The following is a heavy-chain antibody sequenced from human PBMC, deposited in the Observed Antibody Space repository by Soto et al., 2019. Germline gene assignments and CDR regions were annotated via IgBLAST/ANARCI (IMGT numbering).Heavy chain of an antibody. CDR3: ARAKGRSFFDT. CDR2: IYDGGST. V-gene: IGHV4-31*03. CDR1: GGSISSGGNF. D-gene: IGHD1-26*01. Sequence: QVQLQESGPGLVKPSQTLSLTCTVSGGSISSGGNFWSCIRQHPGKGLEWIGYIYDGGSTYYSSTLKSRVTISVDPSKHQFSLRLTSVTAADTAVYYCARAKGRSFFDTGGQGTLVTVSS. J-gene: IGHJ4*02.